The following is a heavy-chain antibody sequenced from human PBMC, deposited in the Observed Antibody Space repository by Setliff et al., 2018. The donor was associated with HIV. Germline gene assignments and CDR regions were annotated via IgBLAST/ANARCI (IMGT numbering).Heavy chain of an antibody. CDR3: TRARGALQFLEWPTYYFDS. Sequence: GGSLRLSCTVSGFTFGDYAMSWVRQAPGKGLEWVGFIRGKAYGGTTEYAASVKGRFTISRDDSKSIAYLQMNSLKTEDTAVYYCTRARGALQFLEWPTYYFDSWGQGTLVTVSS. CDR1: GFTFGDYA. D-gene: IGHD3-3*01. J-gene: IGHJ4*02. V-gene: IGHV3-49*04. CDR2: IRGKAYGGTT.